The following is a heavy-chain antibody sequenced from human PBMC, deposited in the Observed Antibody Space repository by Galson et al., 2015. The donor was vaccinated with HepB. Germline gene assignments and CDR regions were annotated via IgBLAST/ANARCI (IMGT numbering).Heavy chain of an antibody. CDR2: INHSGST. J-gene: IGHJ4*02. CDR1: GGSFSGYY. D-gene: IGHD6-6*01. V-gene: IGHV4-34*01. CDR3: ARVRFGSSSSFYDY. Sequence: ETLSLTCAVYGGSFSGYYWSWIRQPPGKGLEWIGEINHSGSTKYNPSLKSRVTISVDTSKNQFSLKLSSVTAADTAVYYCARVRFGSSSSFYDYWGQGTLVTVSS.